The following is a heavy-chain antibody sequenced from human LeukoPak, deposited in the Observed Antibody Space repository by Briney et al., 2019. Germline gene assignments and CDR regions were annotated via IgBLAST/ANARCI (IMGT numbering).Heavy chain of an antibody. J-gene: IGHJ6*03. CDR2: IYTSGST. Sequence: SQTLSLTCSVSGGSISSGGYYWSWIRQPAGKGLEWIGRIYTSGSTNYNPSLKSRVTISVDTSKNQFSLKLSSVTAADTALYYCARDRGVRTYYYMDVWGKGTTVTVSS. V-gene: IGHV4-61*02. CDR3: ARDRGVRTYYYMDV. CDR1: GGSISSGGYY. D-gene: IGHD3-10*01.